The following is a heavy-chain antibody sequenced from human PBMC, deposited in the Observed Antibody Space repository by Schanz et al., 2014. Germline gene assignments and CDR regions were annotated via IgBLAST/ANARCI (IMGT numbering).Heavy chain of an antibody. CDR3: ARDRRFFDRDDLYYFDS. CDR2: ISVYNHNK. D-gene: IGHD3-3*01. CDR1: GYIFINSG. Sequence: QIQLVQSGPEVKKPGATVKVSCKASGYIFINSGISWVRQAPGQGLEWMGWISVYNHNKEYDQKFQGRVTMTTDTSTSTAYMALTDLRSDDTAVYYCARDRRFFDRDDLYYFDSWGQGTLVNDSS. J-gene: IGHJ4*02. V-gene: IGHV1-18*01.